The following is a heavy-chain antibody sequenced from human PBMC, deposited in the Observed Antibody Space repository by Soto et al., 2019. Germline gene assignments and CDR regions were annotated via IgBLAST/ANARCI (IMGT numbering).Heavy chain of an antibody. Sequence: QVQLQESGPGLVKPSQTLSLTCTVSGGSISSGGYYWSWIRQHPGEVLEWIGYIYYSGSTYYNPSLKSRVAISVDTSKNQLSLKLSSVTAADTAIYYCARNRDGYNQYYFDYWGQGTLVTVSS. CDR1: GGSISSGGYY. J-gene: IGHJ4*02. CDR3: ARNRDGYNQYYFDY. D-gene: IGHD5-12*01. CDR2: IYYSGST. V-gene: IGHV4-31*03.